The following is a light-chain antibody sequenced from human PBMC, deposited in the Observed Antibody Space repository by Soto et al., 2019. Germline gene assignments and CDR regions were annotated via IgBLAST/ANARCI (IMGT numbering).Light chain of an antibody. Sequence: VLPQSPGTLSLSPGETATLSCRASQTIGRTYLAWYQQKPGQAPRLLIFGTSSRATGIPDRFSGSGSGTDFTLSISRLEPEDFAVYYYQQYGSSGTFGQG. J-gene: IGKJ1*01. CDR3: QQYGSSGT. CDR2: GTS. V-gene: IGKV3-20*01. CDR1: QTIGRTY.